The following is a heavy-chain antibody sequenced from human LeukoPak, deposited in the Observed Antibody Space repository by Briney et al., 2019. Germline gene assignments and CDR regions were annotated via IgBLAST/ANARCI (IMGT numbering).Heavy chain of an antibody. D-gene: IGHD3-16*01. CDR2: IYYTGST. CDR3: ARTSPGLGYHFDY. J-gene: IGHJ4*02. Sequence: PSETLSLTCTVSGGSIRSYYWNWIRQPPGKGLEWIGYIYYTGSTKYNPSLKSRVTISVDTSKNQFSLKLSSVTAADTAVYYCARTSPGLGYHFDYWGQGTLVTVSS. CDR1: GGSIRSYY. V-gene: IGHV4-59*01.